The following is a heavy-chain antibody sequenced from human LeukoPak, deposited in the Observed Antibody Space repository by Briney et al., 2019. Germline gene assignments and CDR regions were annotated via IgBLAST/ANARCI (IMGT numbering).Heavy chain of an antibody. CDR3: ASRDIVVVPAAPFDY. V-gene: IGHV1-69*01. CDR2: IIPIFGTA. CDR1: GGTFSSYA. J-gene: IGHJ4*02. D-gene: IGHD2-2*01. Sequence: SVKVSCKASGGTFSSYAISWVRQAPGQGLEWMGGIIPIFGTANYAQKFQGRVTFTAAESTSTAYMELSSLRSEDTAVYYCASRDIVVVPAAPFDYWGQGTLVTVSS.